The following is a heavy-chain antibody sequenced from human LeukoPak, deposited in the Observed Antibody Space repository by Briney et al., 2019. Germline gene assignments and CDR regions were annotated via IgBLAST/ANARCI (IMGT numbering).Heavy chain of an antibody. CDR3: AKEDCSGGSCYSDY. Sequence: GGSLRLSCAASGFTFSSYGMHWVRQAPGKGLEWVAVISYDGSNKYYADSVKGQFTISRDNSKNTLYLQMNSLRAEDTAVYYCAKEDCSGGSCYSDYWGQGTLVTVSS. D-gene: IGHD2-15*01. CDR1: GFTFSSYG. V-gene: IGHV3-30*18. J-gene: IGHJ4*02. CDR2: ISYDGSNK.